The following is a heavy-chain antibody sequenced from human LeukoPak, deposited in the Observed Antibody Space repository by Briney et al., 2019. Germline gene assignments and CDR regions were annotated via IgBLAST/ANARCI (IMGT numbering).Heavy chain of an antibody. J-gene: IGHJ5*02. V-gene: IGHV3-23*01. CDR3: AKNRGSYGGSWFDP. Sequence: GGSLRLSCAASGFTFSIYAMSWVRQAPGKGLEWVSAISGSGGSTYYADSVKGQFTISRDNSKNTLYLQMNSLRAEDTAVYYCAKNRGSYGGSWFDPWGQGTLVTVSS. CDR2: ISGSGGST. CDR1: GFTFSIYA. D-gene: IGHD1-26*01.